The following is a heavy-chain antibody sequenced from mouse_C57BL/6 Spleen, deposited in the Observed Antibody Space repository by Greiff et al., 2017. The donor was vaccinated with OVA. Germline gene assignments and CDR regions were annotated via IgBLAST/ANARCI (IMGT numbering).Heavy chain of an antibody. CDR1: GYTFTSYW. CDR2: IDPSDSYT. Sequence: VQLQQPGAELVKPGASVKLSCKASGYTFTSYWMQWVKQRPGQGLEWIGEIDPSDSYTNYNQKFKGKATLTVDPSSSTAYMQLSSLTSEDSAVYYCAKGEGSSYWYFDVWGTGTTVTVSS. D-gene: IGHD1-1*01. CDR3: AKGEGSSYWYFDV. V-gene: IGHV1-50*01. J-gene: IGHJ1*03.